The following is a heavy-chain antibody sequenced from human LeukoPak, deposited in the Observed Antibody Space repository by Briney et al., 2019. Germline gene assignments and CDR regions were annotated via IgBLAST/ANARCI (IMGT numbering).Heavy chain of an antibody. Sequence: PGGSLRLSCAASGFTFSSYAMSWVRQAPGKGLECVSSISGSGGSTYYADSVKGRFTISRDNSKNTLYLQMNSLRAEDTAVYYCAKGRGYDYYYMDVWGKGTTVTISS. CDR1: GFTFSSYA. CDR2: ISGSGGST. CDR3: AKGRGYDYYYMDV. V-gene: IGHV3-23*01. J-gene: IGHJ6*03.